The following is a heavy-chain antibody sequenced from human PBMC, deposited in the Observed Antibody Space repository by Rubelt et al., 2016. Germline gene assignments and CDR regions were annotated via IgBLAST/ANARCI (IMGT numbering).Heavy chain of an antibody. J-gene: IGHJ5*02. V-gene: IGHV1-8*01. CDR3: ARVRCSSTGCYLNVGNWFDP. D-gene: IGHD2-2*01. CDR1: GYTFTSYD. CDR2: MNPNSGNT. Sequence: QVQLVQSGAEVKKPGASVKVSCKASGYTFTSYDINWVRQATGQGLEWMGWMNPNSGNTGYAQKFQGRVTMTRNTSISTAYMELSSLRSEDTAVYYCARVRCSSTGCYLNVGNWFDPWGQGTLVTVSS.